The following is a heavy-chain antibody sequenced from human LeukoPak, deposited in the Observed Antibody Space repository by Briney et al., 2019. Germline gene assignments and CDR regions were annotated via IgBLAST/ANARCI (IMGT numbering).Heavy chain of an antibody. J-gene: IGHJ4*02. D-gene: IGHD3-22*01. V-gene: IGHV1-69*13. CDR1: GGTFSSYA. CDR3: ARAPKYYYDFDY. CDR2: IIPIFGTA. Sequence: SVKVSCKASGGTFSSYAISWVRQAPGQGLEWMGGIIPIFGTANYAQKFQGRVTITADESTSTAYMELSSLRSEDTAVYYCARAPKYYYDFDYWGQGTLVTVSS.